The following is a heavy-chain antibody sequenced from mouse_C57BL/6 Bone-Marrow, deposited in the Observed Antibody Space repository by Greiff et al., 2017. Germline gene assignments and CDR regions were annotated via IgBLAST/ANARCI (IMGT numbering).Heavy chain of an antibody. CDR3: ARDYSNYLDY. D-gene: IGHD2-5*01. CDR1: GFSLSTSGMG. CDR2: IYWDDDK. Sequence: QVTLKESGPGILQSSQTLSLTCSFSGFSLSTSGMGVSWIRQPSGKGLEWLAHIYWDDDKRYNPSLKSRLTISKDTSRNQVFLKITSVDTADTATYYCARDYSNYLDYWGQGTTLTVSS. V-gene: IGHV8-12*01. J-gene: IGHJ2*01.